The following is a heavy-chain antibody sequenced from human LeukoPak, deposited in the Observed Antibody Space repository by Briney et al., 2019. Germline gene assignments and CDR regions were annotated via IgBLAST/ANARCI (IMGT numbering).Heavy chain of an antibody. D-gene: IGHD3-22*01. V-gene: IGHV3-30-3*01. Sequence: GGSLRLSCAASGFTFSSYAMHWVRQAPGKGLEWVAVISYDGSNKYYADSVKGRFTLSRDNSKNTLYLQMNSLRAEDTAVYYCARDKSWPQYYYDSSGYDYWGQGTLVTVSS. J-gene: IGHJ4*02. CDR2: ISYDGSNK. CDR1: GFTFSSYA. CDR3: ARDKSWPQYYYDSSGYDY.